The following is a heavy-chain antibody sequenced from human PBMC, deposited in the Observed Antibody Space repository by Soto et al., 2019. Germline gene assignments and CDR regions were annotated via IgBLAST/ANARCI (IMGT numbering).Heavy chain of an antibody. CDR1: GGSFSGYY. CDR3: ARGLKDIVVVPAAMLYGFYYYYYMDV. V-gene: IGHV4-34*01. Sequence: SETLSLTCAVYGGSFSGYYWSWIRQPPGKGLEWIGEINHSGSTNYNPSLKSRVTISVDTSKNQFSLKLSSVAAADTAVYYCARGLKDIVVVPAAMLYGFYYYYYMDVWGKGTTVTV. CDR2: INHSGST. D-gene: IGHD2-2*01. J-gene: IGHJ6*03.